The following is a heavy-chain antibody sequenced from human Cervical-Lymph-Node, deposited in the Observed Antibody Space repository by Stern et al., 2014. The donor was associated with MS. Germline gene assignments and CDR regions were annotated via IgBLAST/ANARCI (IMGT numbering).Heavy chain of an antibody. CDR3: TNENWGRFEN. J-gene: IGHJ4*02. CDR1: GFSFSNAW. Sequence: EVQLVESGGGLVKPGGSLRLSCVVSGFSFSNAWMGWVRQAPGKGLEWVGRIRRETEGGTTDYAASVKGRFIISSDDSQDTVYLQMNSLKTEDTAVYYCTNENWGRFENWGQGTQVTVSS. V-gene: IGHV3-15*01. D-gene: IGHD3-16*01. CDR2: IRRETEGGTT.